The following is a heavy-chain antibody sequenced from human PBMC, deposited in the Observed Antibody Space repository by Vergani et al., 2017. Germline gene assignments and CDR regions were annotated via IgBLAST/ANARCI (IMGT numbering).Heavy chain of an antibody. D-gene: IGHD3-22*01. CDR3: AKGFDSSGYYPYDAFDI. J-gene: IGHJ3*02. CDR2: ISGSGGST. V-gene: IGHV3-23*01. CDR1: GFTFSSYA. Sequence: EVQLLESGGGLVQPGGSLRLSCAASGFTFSSYAMSWVRQAPGKGLEWVSAISGSGGSTYYADSGKGRFTISRDNSKNTLYLQMNSLRAEDTAVYYCAKGFDSSGYYPYDAFDIWGQGTMVTVSS.